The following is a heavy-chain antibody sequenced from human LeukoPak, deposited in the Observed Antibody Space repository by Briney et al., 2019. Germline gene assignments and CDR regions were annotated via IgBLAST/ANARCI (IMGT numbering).Heavy chain of an antibody. V-gene: IGHV1-2*02. CDR3: ARGEGELRDFDY. J-gene: IGHJ4*02. D-gene: IGHD3-16*01. Sequence: ASVKVSCKASGYSFTGFYMHWVRQAPGQGLEWVGWINPNSGGTKFAQKFQGRVTMTRDTSISTAFMELSRLRSDDTAVYYCARGEGELRDFDYWGQGTLVTGST. CDR1: GYSFTGFY. CDR2: INPNSGGT.